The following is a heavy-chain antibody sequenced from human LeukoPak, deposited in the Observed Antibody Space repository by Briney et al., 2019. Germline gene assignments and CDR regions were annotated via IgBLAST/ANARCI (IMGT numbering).Heavy chain of an antibody. CDR2: INPNSGGT. CDR1: GYTLTGYC. Sequence: ASVKVSCKASGYTLTGYCMHWVRQAPGQGLEWMGWINPNSGGTNYAQKFQGRVTMTRDTSISTAYMELSRLRSDDTAVYYCARSGKGSKNEFDYWGQGTLVTVSS. D-gene: IGHD1-1*01. V-gene: IGHV1-2*02. J-gene: IGHJ4*02. CDR3: ARSGKGSKNEFDY.